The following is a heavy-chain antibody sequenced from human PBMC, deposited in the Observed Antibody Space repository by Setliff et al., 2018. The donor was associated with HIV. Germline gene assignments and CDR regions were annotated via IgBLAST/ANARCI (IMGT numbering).Heavy chain of an antibody. CDR2: INPSGGST. CDR3: ARGGDVGAAGIPLVDH. J-gene: IGHJ5*02. D-gene: IGHD6-13*01. Sequence: ASVKVSCKASGYTFTSYYMHWVRQAPGQGLEWMGIINPSGGSTSYAQKLQGRVTMTRDTSTSTVYMELSSLTSEDTAVYYCARGGDVGAAGIPLVDHWGQGTLVTVSS. V-gene: IGHV1-46*04. CDR1: GYTFTSYY.